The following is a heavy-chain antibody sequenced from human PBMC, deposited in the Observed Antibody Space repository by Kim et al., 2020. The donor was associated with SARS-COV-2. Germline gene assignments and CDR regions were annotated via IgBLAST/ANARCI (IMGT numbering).Heavy chain of an antibody. Sequence: SVKVSCKASGGTFSSCAISWVRQAPGQGLEWMGRIIPILGIANYAQKFQGRVTITADKSTSTAYMELSSLRSEDTAVYYCARDRHSSGLLGEDSAHDYWGQGTLVTVSS. CDR1: GGTFSSCA. J-gene: IGHJ4*02. V-gene: IGHV1-69*04. CDR3: ARDRHSSGLLGEDSAHDY. CDR2: IIPILGIA. D-gene: IGHD6-19*01.